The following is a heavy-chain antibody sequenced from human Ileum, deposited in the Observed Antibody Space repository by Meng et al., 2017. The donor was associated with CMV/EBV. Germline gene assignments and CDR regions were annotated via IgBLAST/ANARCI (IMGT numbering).Heavy chain of an antibody. CDR3: AKAYCGDDCYYLGP. CDR2: INPGRGTT. Sequence: ASGYSLITDSMHWVRQAPGQRIEWMGIINPGRGTTTYAQKFQGRVTMTRDTSTSTVYMELSSLRSEDTAIYYCAKAYCGDDCYYLGPWGQGTLVTVSS. V-gene: IGHV1-46*01. CDR1: GYSLITDS. J-gene: IGHJ5*02. D-gene: IGHD2-21*01.